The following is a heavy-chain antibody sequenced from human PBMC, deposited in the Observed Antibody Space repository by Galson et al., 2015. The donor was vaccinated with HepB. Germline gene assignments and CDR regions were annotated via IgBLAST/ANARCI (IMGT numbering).Heavy chain of an antibody. D-gene: IGHD2-2*01. J-gene: IGHJ2*01. CDR2: ISGGGTNT. V-gene: IGHV3-23*01. CDR1: GFTFSSYW. Sequence: SLRLSCAASGFTFSSYWMHWVRQVPGKGLVWVSGISGGGTNTYNADSVKGRFTLSRDNSKNTLYLQMISLRAEDTAVYYCAKATDVRCSGANCYHYWYFDLWGRGTLVTVSS. CDR3: AKATDVRCSGANCYHYWYFDL.